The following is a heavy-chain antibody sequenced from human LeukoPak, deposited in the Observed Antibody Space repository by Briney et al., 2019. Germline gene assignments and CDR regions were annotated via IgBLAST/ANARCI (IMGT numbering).Heavy chain of an antibody. CDR1: GYTFTGYY. D-gene: IGHD2-2*01. V-gene: IGHV1-2*02. J-gene: IGHJ5*02. CDR3: AKALAGDCSSTSCYVGGWFDP. Sequence: ASVKVSFKASGYTFTGYYMHWVRQAPGQGLEWMGWINPNSGGTNYAQKFQGRVTMTRDTSISTAYMELSRLRSDDTAVYYCAKALAGDCSSTSCYVGGWFDPWGQGTLVTVSS. CDR2: INPNSGGT.